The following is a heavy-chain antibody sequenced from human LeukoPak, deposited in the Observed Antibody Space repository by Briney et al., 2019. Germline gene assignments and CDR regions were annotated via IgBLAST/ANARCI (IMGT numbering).Heavy chain of an antibody. CDR2: INHSGST. CDR3: ARRLGTYYYGSGRTNWFDP. D-gene: IGHD3-10*01. Sequence: SETLSLTCAVYGGSFSGYYWSWIRQPPGKGLEWIGEINHSGSTNYNPSLKSRVTISVDTSKNQFSLKLSSVTAADTAVYYCARRLGTYYYGSGRTNWFDPWGQGTLVTVSS. J-gene: IGHJ5*02. V-gene: IGHV4-34*01. CDR1: GGSFSGYY.